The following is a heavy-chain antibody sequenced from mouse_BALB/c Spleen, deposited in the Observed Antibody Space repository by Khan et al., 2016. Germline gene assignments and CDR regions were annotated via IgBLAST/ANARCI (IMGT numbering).Heavy chain of an antibody. CDR2: TNSNGGSP. CDR3: ARVPPAVDY. CDR1: GFTFSTYA. J-gene: IGHJ4*01. D-gene: IGHD2-14*01. V-gene: IGHV5-6-3*01. Sequence: EVELVESGGGLVQPGGSLKLSCAASGFTFSTYAMSWVRQPTDKRLELVATTNSNGGSPYSPDNVKGRFTISSDNAKNTRYLQMSSLKSEDSAMYYYARVPPAVDYWGQGTSVTVSS.